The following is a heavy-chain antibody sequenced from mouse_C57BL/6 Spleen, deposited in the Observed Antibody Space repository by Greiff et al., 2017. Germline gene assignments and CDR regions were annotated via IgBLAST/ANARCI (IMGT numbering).Heavy chain of an antibody. J-gene: IGHJ4*01. V-gene: IGHV1-82*01. CDR1: GYAFSSSW. CDR2: IYPGDGDT. CDR3: ARAEVYAMDY. Sequence: QVQLKQSGPELVKPGASVKISCKASGYAFSSSWMNWVKQRPGKGLEWIGRIYPGDGDTNYNGKFKGKATLTADKPSSQAYMQLSSLTSEDSAVYFCARAEVYAMDYWGQGTSVTVSS.